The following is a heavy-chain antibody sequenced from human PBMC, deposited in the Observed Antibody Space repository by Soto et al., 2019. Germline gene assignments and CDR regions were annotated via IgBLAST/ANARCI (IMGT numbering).Heavy chain of an antibody. Sequence: QVTLKESGPVLVKPTETLTLTCTVSGFSLSNARMGVSWIRQPPGKALEWLAHIFSNDEKSYSTSLKSRLTISKDTSKSQVVLTMTNMDPVDTATYYCARMRHYYDSSGYYYYGSTFDYWGQGTLVTVSS. CDR2: IFSNDEK. CDR1: GFSLSNARMG. CDR3: ARMRHYYDSSGYYYYGSTFDY. D-gene: IGHD3-22*01. J-gene: IGHJ4*02. V-gene: IGHV2-26*01.